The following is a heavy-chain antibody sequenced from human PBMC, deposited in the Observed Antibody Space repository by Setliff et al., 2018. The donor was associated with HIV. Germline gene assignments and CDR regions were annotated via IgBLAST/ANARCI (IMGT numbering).Heavy chain of an antibody. D-gene: IGHD4-17*01. J-gene: IGHJ5*02. V-gene: IGHV4-61*09. Sequence: SETLSLTCSVSSDSISSGRYYWNWIRQPAGKGLDWIGHIFTSGSAFSSGTANYSPSLKSRVTISVDISKNQFSLKLTSVTAADTAVYYCARHANPTVITDIPFDPWGQGTLVTVSS. CDR3: ARHANPTVITDIPFDP. CDR1: SDSISSGRYY. CDR2: IFTSGSA.